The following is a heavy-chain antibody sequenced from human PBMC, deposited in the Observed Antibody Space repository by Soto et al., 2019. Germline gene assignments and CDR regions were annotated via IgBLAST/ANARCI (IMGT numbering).Heavy chain of an antibody. V-gene: IGHV1-69*13. D-gene: IGHD6-19*01. J-gene: IGHJ3*02. CDR3: ARIAVTGTDAFDI. CDR1: GGTFSSYA. CDR2: IIPIFGTA. Sequence: SVKVSCTASGGTFSSYAISWVRQAPGQGLEWMGGIIPIFGTANYAQKFQGRVTITADESTSTAYMELSSLRSEDTAVYYCARIAVTGTDAFDIWGQGTMVTVSS.